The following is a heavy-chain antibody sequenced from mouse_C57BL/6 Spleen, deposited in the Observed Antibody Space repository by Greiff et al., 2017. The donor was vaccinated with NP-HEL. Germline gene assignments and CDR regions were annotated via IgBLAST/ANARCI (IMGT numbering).Heavy chain of an antibody. CDR1: GYTFTSYW. CDR2: IDPSDSYT. Sequence: QVQLQQPGAELVMPGASVKLSCKASGYTFTSYWMHWVKQRPGQGLEWIGEIDPSDSYTNYTHKFKGKSTLTVDKSSSTAYMQLSSLTSEDSAVYYCAREGGFDYWGQGTTLTVSS. V-gene: IGHV1-69*01. J-gene: IGHJ2*01. CDR3: AREGGFDY.